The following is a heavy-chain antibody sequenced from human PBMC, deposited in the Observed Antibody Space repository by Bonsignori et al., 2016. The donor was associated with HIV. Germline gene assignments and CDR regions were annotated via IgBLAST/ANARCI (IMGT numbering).Heavy chain of an antibody. V-gene: IGHV3-66*01. CDR2: IYSGGST. J-gene: IGHJ4*02. CDR3: ARDPKGSGPHFDY. Sequence: WIRQPPGKGLEWVSVIYSGGSTYYADSVKGRFTISRDNSKNTLYLQMNSLRAEDTAVYYCARDPKGSGPHFDYWGQGTLVTVSS. D-gene: IGHD3-10*01.